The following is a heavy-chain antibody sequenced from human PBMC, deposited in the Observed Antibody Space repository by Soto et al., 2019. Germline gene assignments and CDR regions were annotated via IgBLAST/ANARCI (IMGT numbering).Heavy chain of an antibody. D-gene: IGHD3-9*01. CDR1: GFTFSSYS. J-gene: IGHJ4*02. CDR2: ISSSSTYT. V-gene: IGHV3-21*01. Sequence: ESGGGLVKPGGSLRLSCAASGFTFSSYSMNWVRQAPGKGPEWVSSISSSSTYTHYADSVKGRFTISRDNAKNSLYLQVNSLRAEDTAVYYCASTDILTGSSSAFDYWGQGTLVTVSS. CDR3: ASTDILTGSSSAFDY.